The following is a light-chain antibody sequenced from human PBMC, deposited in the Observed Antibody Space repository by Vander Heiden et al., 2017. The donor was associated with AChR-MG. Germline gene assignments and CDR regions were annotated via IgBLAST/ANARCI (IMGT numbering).Light chain of an antibody. V-gene: IGKV1-5*03. J-gene: IGKJ1*01. CDR1: QDIAYW. CDR2: GAS. CDR3: QQYHTYRT. Sequence: DFQMPQSPSTLPASVGDRVPITCRANQDIAYWLAWYQQKPGEAPNLLIYGASTLHSGVPSRFSGSGSGTEFTLTISSLQPDDFATYYCQQYHTYRTFGRGTKIQIK.